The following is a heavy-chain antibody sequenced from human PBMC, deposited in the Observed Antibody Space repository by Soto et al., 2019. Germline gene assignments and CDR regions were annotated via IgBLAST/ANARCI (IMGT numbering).Heavy chain of an antibody. V-gene: IGHV4-59*01. Sequence: PSETLSLTCTVSGGSISSYYWSWIRQPPGKGLEWIGYIYYSGSTNYNPSLKSRVTISVDTSKKQFSLKLSSVTAADTAVYYCASSWGIAVAGILGYWGQGTLVTVSS. D-gene: IGHD6-19*01. CDR1: GGSISSYY. CDR3: ASSWGIAVAGILGY. J-gene: IGHJ4*02. CDR2: IYYSGST.